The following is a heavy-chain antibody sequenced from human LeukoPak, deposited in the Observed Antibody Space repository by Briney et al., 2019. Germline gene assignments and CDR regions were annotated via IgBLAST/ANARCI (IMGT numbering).Heavy chain of an antibody. Sequence: PGGSLRLSCAASGFTFSNYAMSWVRQTPRKGLEWVSGITGSGGSTYYADSVKGRFTISRDNSRNTLYLQMNCLRAEDTALYYCAKKSVADIPPLHWGQGTLVTVSS. CDR3: AKKSVADIPPLH. CDR2: ITGSGGST. V-gene: IGHV3-23*01. J-gene: IGHJ4*02. CDR1: GFTFSNYA. D-gene: IGHD6-19*01.